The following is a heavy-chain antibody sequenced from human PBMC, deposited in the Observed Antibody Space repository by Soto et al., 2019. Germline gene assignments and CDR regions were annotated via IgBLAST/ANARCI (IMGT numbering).Heavy chain of an antibody. CDR3: ARGGTGIEFDY. J-gene: IGHJ4*02. V-gene: IGHV4-31*03. D-gene: IGHD1-1*01. Sequence: SETLSLTCTVSGGSISSGGYYWSWIRQHPGKGLEWIGYIYYSGSTYYNPSLKSRVTISVDTSKNQFSLKLSSVTAADTAVYYCARGGTGIEFDYWGQGTLVTVSS. CDR1: GGSISSGGYY. CDR2: IYYSGST.